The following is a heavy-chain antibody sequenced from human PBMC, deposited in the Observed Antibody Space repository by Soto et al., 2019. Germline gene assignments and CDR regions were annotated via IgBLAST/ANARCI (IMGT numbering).Heavy chain of an antibody. CDR1: GYTFTGYY. CDR2: INPNSGGT. J-gene: IGHJ6*02. Sequence: ASVKISCKASGYTFTGYYMHWVRQAPGQGLEWMGWINPNSGGTNYAQKFQGWVTMTRDTSISTAYMELSRLRSDDTAVYYCARGGYSYGYGPYGMDVWGQGTTVTVSS. V-gene: IGHV1-2*04. CDR3: ARGGYSYGYGPYGMDV. D-gene: IGHD5-18*01.